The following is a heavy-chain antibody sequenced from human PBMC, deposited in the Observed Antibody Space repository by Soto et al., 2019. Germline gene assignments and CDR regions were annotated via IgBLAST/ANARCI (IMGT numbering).Heavy chain of an antibody. CDR2: IKQDGSEK. CDR1: GFTFSSYW. D-gene: IGHD1-26*01. J-gene: IGHJ5*02. V-gene: IGHV3-7*01. Sequence: EVQLVESGGGLVQPGGSLRLSCAASGFTFSSYWMSWVRQAPGKGLEWVANIKQDGSEKYYVDSVKGRFTISRDNAKNSLYLQMNSLRAEDTAVYYCARDSPLRASYPLSWGQGTLVTVSS. CDR3: ARDSPLRASYPLS.